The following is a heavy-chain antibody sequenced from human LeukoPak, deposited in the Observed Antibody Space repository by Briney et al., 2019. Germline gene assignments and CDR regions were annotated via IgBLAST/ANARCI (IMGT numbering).Heavy chain of an antibody. V-gene: IGHV4-34*01. CDR3: GTKGQAPDTGLGPVNFDP. D-gene: IGHD5-18*01. Sequence: SETLSLTCAVYGGSFSGYYWSWIRQPPGKGLEWIGTISYSGSTYYNPSLNSRVTISVDTSNNHFSLKLRSVTASDTAVYYCGTKGQAPDTGLGPVNFDPRGQGIL. CDR2: ISYSGST. J-gene: IGHJ5*02. CDR1: GGSFSGYY.